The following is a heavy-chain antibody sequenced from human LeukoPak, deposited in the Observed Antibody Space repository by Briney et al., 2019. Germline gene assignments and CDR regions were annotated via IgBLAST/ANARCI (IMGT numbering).Heavy chain of an antibody. V-gene: IGHV3-9*01. Sequence: PGGSLRLSCAASGXXFDDYAMHWVRQAPGKGLEWVSGISWNSGSIGYADSVKGRFTISRDNAKNSLYLQMNSLRAEDTALYYCARSGSYWAFDIWGQGTMVTVSS. CDR2: ISWNSGSI. D-gene: IGHD1-26*01. J-gene: IGHJ3*02. CDR3: ARSGSYWAFDI. CDR1: GXXFDDYA.